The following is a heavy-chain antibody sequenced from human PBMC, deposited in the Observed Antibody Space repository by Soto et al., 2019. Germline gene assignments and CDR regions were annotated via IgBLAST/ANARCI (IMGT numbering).Heavy chain of an antibody. Sequence: HPGGSLRLACAASGFTFSSYGMHWVRQAPGKGLEWVAVISYDGSNKYYADSVKGRFTISRDNSKNTLYLQMNSLRAEDTAVYYCAKSGTSAAGSLVVDYWGQGTLVTVSS. J-gene: IGHJ4*02. CDR2: ISYDGSNK. V-gene: IGHV3-30*18. D-gene: IGHD6-13*01. CDR1: GFTFSSYG. CDR3: AKSGTSAAGSLVVDY.